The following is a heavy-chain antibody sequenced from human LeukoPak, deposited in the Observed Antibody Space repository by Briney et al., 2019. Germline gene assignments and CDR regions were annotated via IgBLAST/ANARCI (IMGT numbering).Heavy chain of an antibody. CDR1: GGSISSYY. Sequence: SETLSLTCTVSGGSISSYYWSWIRQPPRRGLEWIGYIYYSGSTDYNPSLKSRVTISVDTSKNQFSLKLSSVTAADTAVYYCAREGSSDSDWFDPWGQGTLVTVSS. CDR3: AREGSSDSDWFDP. J-gene: IGHJ5*02. D-gene: IGHD6-6*01. V-gene: IGHV4-59*01. CDR2: IYYSGST.